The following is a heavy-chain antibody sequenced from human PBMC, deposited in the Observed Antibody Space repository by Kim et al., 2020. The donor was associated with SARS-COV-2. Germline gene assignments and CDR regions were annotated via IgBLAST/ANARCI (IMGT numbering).Heavy chain of an antibody. CDR3: ATQAGDFWSGYYPPFDY. V-gene: IGHV1-69*01. D-gene: IGHD3-3*01. J-gene: IGHJ4*02. Sequence: FQGRVTITADESTSTAYMELSSLRSEDTAVYYCATQAGDFWSGYYPPFDYWGQGTLVTVSS.